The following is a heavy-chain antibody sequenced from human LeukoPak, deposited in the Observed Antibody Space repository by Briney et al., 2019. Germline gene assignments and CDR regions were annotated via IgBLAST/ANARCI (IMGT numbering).Heavy chain of an antibody. CDR1: GFTFSSYS. Sequence: GGSLRLSCAASGFTFSSYSMNWVRQAPGKGLEWVSSISSSSSYIYYADSVKGRFTISRDNAKNSLYLQMNSLRAEDTAVYYCASGNYDSSGSFDPWGQGTLITVSS. CDR3: ASGNYDSSGSFDP. D-gene: IGHD3-22*01. J-gene: IGHJ5*02. CDR2: ISSSSSYI. V-gene: IGHV3-21*01.